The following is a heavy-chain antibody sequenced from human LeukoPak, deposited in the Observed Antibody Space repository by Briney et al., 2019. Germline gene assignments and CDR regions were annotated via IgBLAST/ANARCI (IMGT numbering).Heavy chain of an antibody. CDR2: IYSGGGT. J-gene: IGHJ6*03. CDR1: GFTISSNF. V-gene: IGHV3-66*01. Sequence: PGGSLRLSCAASGFTISSNFISWVRQAPGKGLEWVSIIYSGGGTYYADSVKGRFTISRDNSKNTLYLQMNSLRAEDTAVYYCARDGSIAARPLPRYYYYYYMDVWGKGTTVTVSS. CDR3: ARDGSIAARPLPRYYYYYYMDV. D-gene: IGHD6-6*01.